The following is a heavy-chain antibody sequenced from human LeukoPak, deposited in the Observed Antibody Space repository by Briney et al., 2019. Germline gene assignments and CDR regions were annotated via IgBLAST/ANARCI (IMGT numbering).Heavy chain of an antibody. CDR3: ARVFDSGSQAYFYYMDV. J-gene: IGHJ6*03. V-gene: IGHV4-59*01. D-gene: IGHD3-10*01. CDR2: IYSSGST. CDR1: GGSIRGYY. Sequence: SETLSLTCNVSGGSIRGYYWSWLRQPPGKGLEWIGYIYSSGSTNYHPSLKSRVTMSVDTSKNQFSLKVSSVTAADTAVYYCARVFDSGSQAYFYYMDVWGKGTTVTISS.